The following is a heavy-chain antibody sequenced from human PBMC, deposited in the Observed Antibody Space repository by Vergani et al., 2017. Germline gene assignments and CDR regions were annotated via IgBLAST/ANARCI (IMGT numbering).Heavy chain of an antibody. CDR2: INHSGST. CDR3: ARGRGDYYGAGSYYRPSGYYYGMDV. Sequence: QVQLQQWGAGLLKPSETLSLTCAVYGGSFSGYYWRWIRQPPGKGLEWIGEINHSGSTNYNPSLKSRVTISVDTSKNQFSLKLSSVTAADTAVYYCARGRGDYYGAGSYYRPSGYYYGMDVWGQGTTVTVSS. CDR1: GGSFSGYY. V-gene: IGHV4-34*01. D-gene: IGHD3-10*01. J-gene: IGHJ6*02.